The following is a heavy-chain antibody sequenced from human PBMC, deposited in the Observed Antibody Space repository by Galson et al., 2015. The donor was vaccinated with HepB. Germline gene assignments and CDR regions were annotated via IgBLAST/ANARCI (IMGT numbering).Heavy chain of an antibody. J-gene: IGHJ4*02. Sequence: TLSLTCTVSGGSISSYYWSWIRQPPGKGLEWIGYIYYSGSTNYNPSLKSRVTISVDTSKNQFSLKLSSVTAADTAVYYCASSSSGDYALVFDYWGQGTLVTVSS. CDR2: IYYSGST. CDR1: GGSISSYY. V-gene: IGHV4-59*01. D-gene: IGHD4-17*01. CDR3: ASSSSGDYALVFDY.